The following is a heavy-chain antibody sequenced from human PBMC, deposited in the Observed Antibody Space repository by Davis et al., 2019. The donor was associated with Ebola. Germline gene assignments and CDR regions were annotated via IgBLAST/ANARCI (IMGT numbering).Heavy chain of an antibody. CDR1: GFTFSSYA. D-gene: IGHD1-26*01. Sequence: GGSLRLSCAASGFTFSSYAMHWVRQAPGKGLEWVAVISYDGSNKYYADSVKGRFTISRDNSKNTLYLQMNSLRADDTAVYYCARGSGSGGYWGQGTLVTVSS. CDR3: ARGSGSGGY. V-gene: IGHV3-30-3*01. J-gene: IGHJ4*02. CDR2: ISYDGSNK.